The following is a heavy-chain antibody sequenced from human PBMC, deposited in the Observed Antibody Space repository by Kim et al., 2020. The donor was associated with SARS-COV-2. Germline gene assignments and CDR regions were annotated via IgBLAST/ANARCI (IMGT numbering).Heavy chain of an antibody. J-gene: IGHJ4*02. Sequence: GGSLRLSCAASGFTFSSYGMHWVRQAPGKGLEWVAVISYDGSNKYYADSVKGRFTISRDNSKTTLYLQMNSLRAEDTAVYYCAKDLRDYSSSWYVDYWGQGTLVTVSS. CDR2: ISYDGSNK. CDR3: AKDLRDYSSSWYVDY. V-gene: IGHV3-30*18. D-gene: IGHD6-13*01. CDR1: GFTFSSYG.